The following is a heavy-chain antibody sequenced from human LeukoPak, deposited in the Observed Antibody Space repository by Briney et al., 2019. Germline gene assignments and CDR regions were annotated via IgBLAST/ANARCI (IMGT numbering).Heavy chain of an antibody. Sequence: PGGSLRLSCAASGFTFSSYAMHWVRQAPGKGLEWVAVISYDGSYKYYADSVKGRFTISRDNSKNTLYLQMNSLRAEDTAVYYCARGGTLLLRDWGQGTLVTVSS. D-gene: IGHD2-15*01. CDR1: GFTFSSYA. CDR2: ISYDGSYK. J-gene: IGHJ4*02. V-gene: IGHV3-30*04. CDR3: ARGGTLLLRD.